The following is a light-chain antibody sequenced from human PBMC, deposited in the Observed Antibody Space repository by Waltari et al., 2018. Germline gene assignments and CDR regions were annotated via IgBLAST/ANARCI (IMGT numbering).Light chain of an antibody. CDR2: YVT. CDR3: SAYISRSISYVI. V-gene: IGLV2-14*03. CDR1: SSDIIAYTF. Sequence: QPALTQPASMSGSPGQSVTISCTGTSSDIIAYTFVSWYQQHPGKGPKLIIYYVTNRASGVSNRFSGSKSGNRAALTISGLQAEDEADYYCSAYISRSISYVIFGGGTKLTVL. J-gene: IGLJ2*01.